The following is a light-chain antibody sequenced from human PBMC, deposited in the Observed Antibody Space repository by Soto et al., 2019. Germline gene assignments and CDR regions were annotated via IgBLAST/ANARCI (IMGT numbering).Light chain of an antibody. J-gene: IGLJ2*01. CDR1: SSDVGGYNY. V-gene: IGLV2-14*01. CDR3: SSYTSSSSLV. CDR2: DVS. Sequence: QSALTQPASVSGSPGQSITISCTGTSSDVGGYNYVSWYQQHPGKVPKLMIYDVSNRPSGVSNRFSASKSGNTASLTISGLQAEDEDDYYCSSYTSSSSLVFGGGTKLTVL.